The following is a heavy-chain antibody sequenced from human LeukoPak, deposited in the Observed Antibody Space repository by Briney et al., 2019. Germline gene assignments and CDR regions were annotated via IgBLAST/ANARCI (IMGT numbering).Heavy chain of an antibody. CDR1: GFTFSSYA. CDR2: ISGSGGST. D-gene: IGHD1-1*01. J-gene: IGHJ4*02. V-gene: IGHV3-23*01. Sequence: GGSLRLSRAASGFTFSSYAMSWVRQAPGKGLEWVSAISGSGGSTYYADSVKGRFTISRDNSKNTLYLQMNSLRAEDTAVYYCAKGPRVERGVDYWGQGTLVTVSS. CDR3: AKGPRVERGVDY.